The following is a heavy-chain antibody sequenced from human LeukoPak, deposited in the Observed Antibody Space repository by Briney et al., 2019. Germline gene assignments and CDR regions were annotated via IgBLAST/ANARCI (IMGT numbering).Heavy chain of an antibody. CDR1: GGSISSGGYS. CDR2: IYHSGST. CDR3: ARGVSSSWYGDAFDI. J-gene: IGHJ3*02. Sequence: TSSETLSLTCAVSGGSISSGGYSWSWIRQPPGKGLEWIGYIYHSGSTYYNPSLKSRVTISVDRSKNQFSLKLSSVTAADTAVYYCARGVSSSWYGDAFDIWGQGTMVTVSS. D-gene: IGHD6-13*01. V-gene: IGHV4-30-2*01.